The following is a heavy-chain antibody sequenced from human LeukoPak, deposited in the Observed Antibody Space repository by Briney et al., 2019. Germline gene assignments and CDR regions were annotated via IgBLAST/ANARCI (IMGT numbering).Heavy chain of an antibody. J-gene: IGHJ4*02. Sequence: SETLSLTCTVSGGSISSYYWSWIRQPAGKGLEWIGRIYTSGSTNYNPSLNSRVTISVDTSKNQFSLKLSSVTAADTAVYYCARGPSKARLFDYWGQGTLVTVSS. CDR2: IYTSGST. V-gene: IGHV4-4*07. CDR1: GGSISSYY. CDR3: ARGPSKARLFDY.